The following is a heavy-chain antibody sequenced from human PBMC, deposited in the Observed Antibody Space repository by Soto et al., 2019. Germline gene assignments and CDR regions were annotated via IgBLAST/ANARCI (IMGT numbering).Heavy chain of an antibody. CDR1: GGSVSSGSYY. CDR2: IYYSGST. J-gene: IGHJ5*02. D-gene: IGHD2-15*01. Sequence: SETLSLTCTVSGGSVSSGSYYWSWIRQPPGKGLEWIGYIYYSGSTNYNPSLKSRVTISVDTPKNQFSLKLSSVTAADTAVSYCASRSLAASNNYWFDPWGQGTLVTVSS. V-gene: IGHV4-61*01. CDR3: ASRSLAASNNYWFDP.